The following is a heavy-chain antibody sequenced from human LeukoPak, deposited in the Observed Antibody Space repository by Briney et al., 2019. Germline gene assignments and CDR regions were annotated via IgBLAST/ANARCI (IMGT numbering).Heavy chain of an antibody. Sequence: PGRSLRLSCTASGFTFSSYGMHWVRQAPGKGLEGVAIISHDGNNKYYADSVKGRFTISRDNSKNTLYLQMNSLRAEDTAMYYCAKEYLSGFDPWGQGTLVTVSS. D-gene: IGHD1-14*01. CDR2: ISHDGNNK. CDR3: AKEYLSGFDP. CDR1: GFTFSSYG. J-gene: IGHJ5*02. V-gene: IGHV3-30*18.